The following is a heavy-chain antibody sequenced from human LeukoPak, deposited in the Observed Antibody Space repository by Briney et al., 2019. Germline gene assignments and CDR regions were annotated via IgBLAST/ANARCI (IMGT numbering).Heavy chain of an antibody. D-gene: IGHD4-11*01. CDR1: GGSISSYY. CDR2: IYYSGST. J-gene: IGHJ4*02. CDR3: ARGTRQSSNHYFDY. Sequence: SETLSHTCTVSGGSISSYYWSWIRQPPGKGLEWIGYIYYSGSTNYNPSLKSRVTISVDTSKNQFSLKLSSVTAADTAVFYCARGTRQSSNHYFDYWGQGTLVTVSS. V-gene: IGHV4-59*01.